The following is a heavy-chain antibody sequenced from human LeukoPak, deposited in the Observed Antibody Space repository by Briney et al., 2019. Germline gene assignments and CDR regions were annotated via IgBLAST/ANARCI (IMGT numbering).Heavy chain of an antibody. CDR3: ARHKGIVYDAFDI. Sequence: SETLSLTCAVYGGSFSGYYWSWIRQPPGKGLEWIGEINHSGSTNYNPSLKSRVTISVDTSKNQFSLKLSSVTAADTAVYYCARHKGIVYDAFDIWGQGTMVTVSS. J-gene: IGHJ3*02. V-gene: IGHV4-34*01. CDR1: GGSFSGYY. D-gene: IGHD2-8*01. CDR2: INHSGST.